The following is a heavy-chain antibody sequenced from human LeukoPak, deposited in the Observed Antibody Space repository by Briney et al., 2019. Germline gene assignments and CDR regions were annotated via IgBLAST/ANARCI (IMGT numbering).Heavy chain of an antibody. CDR2: IYYSGST. D-gene: IGHD3-22*01. CDR3: ARANPYYYDSSGYFDY. Sequence: PSQTLSLTCTVSGGSISCGGYYWSWIREHPGKGLEWIGYIYYSGSTYYNPSLKSRVTISVDTSKNQFSLKLSSVTAADTAVYYCARANPYYYDSSGYFDYWGQGTLVTVSS. V-gene: IGHV4-31*03. J-gene: IGHJ4*02. CDR1: GGSISCGGYY.